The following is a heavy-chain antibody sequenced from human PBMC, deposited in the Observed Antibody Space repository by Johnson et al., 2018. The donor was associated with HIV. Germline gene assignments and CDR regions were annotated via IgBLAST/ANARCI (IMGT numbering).Heavy chain of an antibody. Sequence: QVQLVESGGGVVQPGRSLRLSCAASGFTFSSYGMHWVRQAPGKGLEWVAVISYDGSNKYYAASVKGRFTISRDNSKNTLYLQMNSLRAEDTAVYYCARELGSGWGETADAFDIWGQGTMVTVSS. D-gene: IGHD6-19*01. V-gene: IGHV3-30*03. CDR2: ISYDGSNK. J-gene: IGHJ3*02. CDR1: GFTFSSYG. CDR3: ARELGSGWGETADAFDI.